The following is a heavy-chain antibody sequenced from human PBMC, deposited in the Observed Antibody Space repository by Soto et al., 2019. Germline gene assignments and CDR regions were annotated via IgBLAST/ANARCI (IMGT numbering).Heavy chain of an antibody. CDR3: ARGGRKTGIAVAGGWFDP. Sequence: QVQLQQWGAGLLKPSETLSLTCAVYGGSFSGYYWSWIRQPPGKGLEWMGEINHSGSTNNNPSLKTRVSISVDTSKNQFSLKLGSATAANTAVYYSARGGRKTGIAVAGGWFDPWSQGTLVTVCS. D-gene: IGHD6-19*01. V-gene: IGHV4-34*01. CDR1: GGSFSGYY. J-gene: IGHJ5*02. CDR2: INHSGST.